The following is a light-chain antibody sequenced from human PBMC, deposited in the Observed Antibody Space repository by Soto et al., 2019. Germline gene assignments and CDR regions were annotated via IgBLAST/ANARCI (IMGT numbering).Light chain of an antibody. CDR1: QSILYNSNNKNY. Sequence: DIVMTQSPDSLAVSLGERATINCKSSQSILYNSNNKNYLAWYQQKAGQPPKLLIYWASTRESGVPDRFSGSGSGTDFTLTISSLQAEDVAFYYCQQYYSRRTLGQGTKVEIK. CDR3: QQYYSRRT. J-gene: IGKJ1*01. CDR2: WAS. V-gene: IGKV4-1*01.